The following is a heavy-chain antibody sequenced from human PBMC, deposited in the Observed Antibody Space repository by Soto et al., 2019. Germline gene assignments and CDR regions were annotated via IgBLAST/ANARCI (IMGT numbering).Heavy chain of an antibody. CDR3: ARGRMSEQLVPDYYYGLDV. V-gene: IGHV4-4*02. J-gene: IGHJ6*02. Sequence: QVQLQESGPGLVKPSGTLSLTCAVSGCSISSSNWWSWVRQPPGKGLEWIGEISHSGSTNYNPSLKSRVTISVDKSEHQFSLKLSSVTAADTAVYYCARGRMSEQLVPDYYYGLDVWVQGTTVTVSS. CDR1: GCSISSSNW. D-gene: IGHD6-6*01. CDR2: ISHSGST.